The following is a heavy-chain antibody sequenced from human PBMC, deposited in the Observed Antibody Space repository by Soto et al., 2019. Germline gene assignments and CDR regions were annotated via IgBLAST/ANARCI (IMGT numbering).Heavy chain of an antibody. D-gene: IGHD6-19*01. CDR1: GYTFTSYG. J-gene: IGHJ5*02. V-gene: IGHV1-18*01. Sequence: QVQLVQSGAEVKKPGASVKVSCKASGYTFTSYGISWVRQAPGQGLEWMGWISAYNGNTNYAQKLQGRVTMTTDTSTSTAYMERRSLRSDDTAVYYCAREIAVAGTWGWFDPWGQGTLVTVSS. CDR3: AREIAVAGTWGWFDP. CDR2: ISAYNGNT.